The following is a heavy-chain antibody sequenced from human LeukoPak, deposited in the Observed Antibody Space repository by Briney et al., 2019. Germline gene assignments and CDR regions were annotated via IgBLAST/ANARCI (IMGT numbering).Heavy chain of an antibody. D-gene: IGHD1-26*01. J-gene: IGHJ4*02. Sequence: GSLILSCAASGFTFSSYWMSWVRPAPGKGLEWVANIKQDGSEKYYVDSVKGRFTISRDNAKNSLYLQMNSLRAEDTAVYYCASSYPNLYYFDYWGQGTLVTVSS. V-gene: IGHV3-7*01. CDR3: ASSYPNLYYFDY. CDR1: GFTFSSYW. CDR2: IKQDGSEK.